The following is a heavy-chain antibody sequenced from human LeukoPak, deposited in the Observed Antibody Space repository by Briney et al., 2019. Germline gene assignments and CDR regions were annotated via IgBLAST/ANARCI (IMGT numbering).Heavy chain of an antibody. Sequence: SETLSLTCTDSGVSISSSSYYWGWIRQPPGKGLEWIGSIYHSGSTYYNPSLKSRVTISVDTSKNQFSLKLSSVTAADTAVYYCARGVEIYYFVYWGQRTLVTVSS. J-gene: IGHJ4*02. CDR1: GVSISSSSYY. CDR3: ARGVEIYYFVY. CDR2: IYHSGST. V-gene: IGHV4-39*07. D-gene: IGHD1-1*01.